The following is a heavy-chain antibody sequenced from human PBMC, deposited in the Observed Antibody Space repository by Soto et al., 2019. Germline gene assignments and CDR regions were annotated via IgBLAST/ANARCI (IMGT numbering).Heavy chain of an antibody. V-gene: IGHV3-23*01. D-gene: IGHD6-19*01. CDR3: AKHFDSGCPDY. Sequence: EVQLLESGGGLVQPGGSLRLSCAASGFTFSSYALSWVRQAPGKGLEWVSIIGESGGSTFYADSVKGPCTISRDNSKNTLYLQMNNLRAEDTAVYYCAKHFDSGCPDYWGQGTLVTVSS. CDR1: GFTFSSYA. CDR2: IGESGGST. J-gene: IGHJ4*02.